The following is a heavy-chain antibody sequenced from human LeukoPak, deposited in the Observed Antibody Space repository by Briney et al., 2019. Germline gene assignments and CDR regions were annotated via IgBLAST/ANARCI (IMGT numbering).Heavy chain of an antibody. CDR1: GGSITSSSDH. CDR3: ARRVRVGFREGSFDY. J-gene: IGHJ4*02. V-gene: IGHV4-39*01. D-gene: IGHD1-26*01. CDR2: IYYSGST. Sequence: PSETLSLTCTVSGGSITSSSDHWAWIRQPPEKGLEWIGNIYYSGSTYYNPSLKSRITISVDTSKNQFSLRLSSVTAADTAVYYCARRVRVGFREGSFDYWGQGTRVTVST.